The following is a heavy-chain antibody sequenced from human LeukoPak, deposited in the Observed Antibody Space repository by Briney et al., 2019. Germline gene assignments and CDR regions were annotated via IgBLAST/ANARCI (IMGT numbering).Heavy chain of an antibody. CDR3: ARWAVVTANYFDY. Sequence: PSETLSLTCTVSGDSFSSTNYYWGWIRQSPGKGLEWIASMYYSGRSYYNPSLKSRVTISVDTSKNQFSLKLSSVTAADTAVYYCARWAVVTANYFDYWGQGTLVTVSS. J-gene: IGHJ4*02. CDR2: MYYSGRS. V-gene: IGHV4-39*07. D-gene: IGHD2-15*01. CDR1: GDSFSSTNYY.